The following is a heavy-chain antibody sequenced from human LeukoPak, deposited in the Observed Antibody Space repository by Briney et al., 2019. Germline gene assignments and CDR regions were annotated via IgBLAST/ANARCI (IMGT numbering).Heavy chain of an antibody. J-gene: IGHJ4*02. Sequence: GESLRLSCAASGFTFSSYAMSWVRQAPGKGLEWVSSITTSSTYIYYADSVKGRFTISRDNAKNLLFLQMNSLRAEDTAVYYCARSPSGYWDFDYWGQGTLVTVSS. V-gene: IGHV3-21*01. D-gene: IGHD6-13*01. CDR1: GFTFSSYA. CDR3: ARSPSGYWDFDY. CDR2: ITTSSTYI.